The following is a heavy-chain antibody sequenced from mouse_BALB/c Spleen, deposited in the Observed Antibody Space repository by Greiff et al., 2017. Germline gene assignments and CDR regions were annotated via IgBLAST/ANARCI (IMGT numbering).Heavy chain of an antibody. D-gene: IGHD2-14*01. CDR2: IDPENGNT. J-gene: IGHJ1*01. V-gene: IGHV14-1*02. CDR1: GFNIKDYY. CDR3: YRYDWYFDV. Sequence: EVQLQESGAELVRPGALVKLSCKASGFNIKDYYMHWVKQRPEQGLEWIGWIDPENGNTIYDPKFQGKASITADTSSNTAYLQLSSLTSEDTAVYYCYRYDWYFDVWGAGTTVTVSS.